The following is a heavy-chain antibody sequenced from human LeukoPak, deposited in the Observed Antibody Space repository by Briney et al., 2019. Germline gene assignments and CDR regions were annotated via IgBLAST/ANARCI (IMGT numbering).Heavy chain of an antibody. J-gene: IGHJ4*02. CDR3: AKVLSGSQDY. D-gene: IGHD1-26*01. CDR2: IGGGGEST. CDR1: GFSFSSYA. Sequence: PGGCLRLSCAASGFSFSSYAISWVRQAPGKGLEWVSTIGGGGESTYYADSVKGRFTISRDNSKNTVYLQMNSLRAEDTAVYYCAKVLSGSQDYWGQGTLVTVFS. V-gene: IGHV3-23*01.